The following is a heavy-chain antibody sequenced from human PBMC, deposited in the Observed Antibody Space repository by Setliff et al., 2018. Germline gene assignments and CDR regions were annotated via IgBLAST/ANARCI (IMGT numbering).Heavy chain of an antibody. CDR2: IKSTTEDAST. CDR1: GITFKNAW. J-gene: IGHJ5*02. CDR3: TTGPRDSRDYMNWLDP. V-gene: IGHV3-15*01. Sequence: GGSLRLSCAASGITFKNAWMTWVRQAPGKGLEWVGRIKSTTEDASTDLAAAVKGRFTISRDDSTNTIYLQMNRLKIEDTGFYYCTTGPRDSRDYMNWLDPWGPGTLVTVSS. D-gene: IGHD4-17*01.